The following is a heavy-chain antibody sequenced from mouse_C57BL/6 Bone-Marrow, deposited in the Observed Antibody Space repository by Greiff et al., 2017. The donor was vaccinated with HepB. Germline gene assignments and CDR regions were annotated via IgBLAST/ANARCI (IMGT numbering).Heavy chain of an antibody. D-gene: IGHD2-1*01. CDR1: GYTFTSYW. Sequence: QVQLKQSGAELAKPGASVKLSCKASGYTFTSYWMHWVKQRPGQGLEWIGYINPSSGYTKSTQKFQDKATLTADKSSSTAYMQRSSLTYEDSAVYYCASLYPVFAYWGQGTLVTVSA. J-gene: IGHJ3*01. CDR2: INPSSGYT. CDR3: ASLYPVFAY. V-gene: IGHV1-7*01.